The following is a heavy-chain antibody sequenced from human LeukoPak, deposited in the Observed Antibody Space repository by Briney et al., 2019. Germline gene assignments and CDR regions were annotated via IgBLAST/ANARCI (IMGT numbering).Heavy chain of an antibody. CDR3: ARRLTQYDCFDP. J-gene: IGHJ5*02. Sequence: SQTLSLTCAISGDSVSSNSVTWDWIRQSPSRGLEWLGRTYYGSTWYNDYAVSVRGRITVNPDTSKNQFSLHLNSVTPEDTAVYYCARRLTQYDCFDPWGQGILVTVSS. CDR2: TYYGSTWYN. CDR1: GDSVSSNSVT. D-gene: IGHD2-2*01. V-gene: IGHV6-1*01.